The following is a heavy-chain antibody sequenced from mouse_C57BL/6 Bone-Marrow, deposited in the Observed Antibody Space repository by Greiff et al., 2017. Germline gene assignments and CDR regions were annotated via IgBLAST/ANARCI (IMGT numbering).Heavy chain of an antibody. CDR3: ARYEGTTAGDFDY. D-gene: IGHD1-2*01. J-gene: IGHJ2*01. Sequence: EVQRVESGGGLVQPGGSLSLSCAASGFTFTDYYMSWVRQPPGKALEWLGFIRNKANGYTTEYSASVKGRFTISRDNSQSILYLQMNALRAEDSATYYCARYEGTTAGDFDYWGQGTTLTVSS. CDR2: IRNKANGYTT. V-gene: IGHV7-3*01. CDR1: GFTFTDYY.